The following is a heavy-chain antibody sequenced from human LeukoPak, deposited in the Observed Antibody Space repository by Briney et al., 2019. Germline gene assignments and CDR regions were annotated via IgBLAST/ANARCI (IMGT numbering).Heavy chain of an antibody. V-gene: IGHV3-23*01. CDR2: ISGSGGST. CDR1: GFTFSSYA. Sequence: GGSLRLSCAASGFTFSSYAMSWVRQAPGKGLEWVSAISGSGGSTYYADSVKGRFTISRDNAKNSLYLQMNSLRAEDTAVYYCAREGARSLLWFGESTGDNWFDPWGQGTLVTVSS. J-gene: IGHJ5*02. CDR3: AREGARSLLWFGESTGDNWFDP. D-gene: IGHD3-10*01.